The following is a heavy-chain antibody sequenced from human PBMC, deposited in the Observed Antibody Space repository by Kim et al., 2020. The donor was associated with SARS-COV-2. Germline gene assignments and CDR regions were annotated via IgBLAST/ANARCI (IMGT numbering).Heavy chain of an antibody. Sequence: GGSLRLSCAASGFTFSSYWMSWVRQAPGKGLEWVANIKQDGSEKYYVDSVKGRFTISRDNAKNSLYLQMNSLRAEDTAVYYCARTATTTLYYYYYGMDVWGQGTTVTVSS. CDR1: GFTFSSYW. CDR3: ARTATTTLYYYYYGMDV. D-gene: IGHD5-12*01. J-gene: IGHJ6*02. CDR2: IKQDGSEK. V-gene: IGHV3-7*03.